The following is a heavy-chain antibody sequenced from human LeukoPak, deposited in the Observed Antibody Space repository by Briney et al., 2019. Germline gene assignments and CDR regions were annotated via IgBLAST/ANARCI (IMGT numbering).Heavy chain of an antibody. CDR2: INDDGSTT. V-gene: IGHV3-74*01. Sequence: PGGSLRLSCAASGXTFRNSWMHWVRQAPGKGLVWVSRINDDGSTTNYADSVKGRFTISRDNAKNMLYLQMNSLSGEDTAVYYCARALGSSSDFWGQGTLVTVSS. J-gene: IGHJ4*02. D-gene: IGHD1-26*01. CDR1: GXTFRNSW. CDR3: ARALGSSSDF.